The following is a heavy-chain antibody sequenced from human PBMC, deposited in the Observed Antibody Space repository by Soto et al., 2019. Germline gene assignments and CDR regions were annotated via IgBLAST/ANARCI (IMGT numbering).Heavy chain of an antibody. CDR1: GYTFTSYD. D-gene: IGHD6-6*01. Sequence: QVQLVQSGAEVKKPGASVKVSCKASGYTFTSYDINWVRQATGQGLEWMGWMNPNSGNTGYAQKFQGRVTMTRNTSISTAYMELSSLRSEDTAVYYCARAGGQLDYYYYYGMDVWGQGTTVTVSS. V-gene: IGHV1-8*01. CDR3: ARAGGQLDYYYYYGMDV. CDR2: MNPNSGNT. J-gene: IGHJ6*02.